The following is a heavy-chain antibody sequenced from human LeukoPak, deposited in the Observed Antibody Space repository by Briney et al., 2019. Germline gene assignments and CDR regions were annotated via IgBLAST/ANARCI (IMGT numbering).Heavy chain of an antibody. CDR1: GFTFSNYA. CDR2: IWYDGSNK. J-gene: IGHJ4*02. CDR3: ARAAGYSYGSPPFDY. D-gene: IGHD5-18*01. Sequence: PGGSLRLSCAASGFTFSNYAMHWVRQAPGKGLEWVAVIWYDGSNKYYADSVKGRFTISRDNSKNTLYLQMNSLRAEDTAVYYCARAAGYSYGSPPFDYWGQGTLVTVSS. V-gene: IGHV3-33*08.